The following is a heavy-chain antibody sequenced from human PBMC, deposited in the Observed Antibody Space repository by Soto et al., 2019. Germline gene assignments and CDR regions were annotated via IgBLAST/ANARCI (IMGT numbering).Heavy chain of an antibody. CDR1: GGSISSYY. V-gene: IGHV4-59*01. D-gene: IGHD3-10*01. CDR3: ASTLWFGGYNWFDP. Sequence: PSETLSLTCTVSGGSISSYYWSWIRQPPGKGLEWIGYIYYSGSTNYNPSLKGRVTISVDTSKNQFSLKLSSVTAADTAVYYCASTLWFGGYNWFDPWGQGTLVTVS. CDR2: IYYSGST. J-gene: IGHJ5*02.